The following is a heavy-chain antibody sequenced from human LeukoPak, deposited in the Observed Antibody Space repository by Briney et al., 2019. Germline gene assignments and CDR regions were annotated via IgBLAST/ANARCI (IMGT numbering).Heavy chain of an antibody. D-gene: IGHD4-17*01. CDR2: INHSGNT. J-gene: IGHJ4*02. V-gene: IGHV4-30-4*01. CDR1: GGSISSGDYF. CDR3: ARYTVTNLLDF. Sequence: PSETLSLTCTVSGGSISSGDYFWSWIRQPPGKGLEWIGYINHSGNTYYIPSLRSRGTISIDTSKNQFSLELSSVTAADTAVYYCARYTVTNLLDFWGQGTLVTVSS.